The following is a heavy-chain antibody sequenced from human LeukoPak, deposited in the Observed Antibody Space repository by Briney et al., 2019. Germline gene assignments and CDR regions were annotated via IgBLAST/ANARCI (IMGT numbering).Heavy chain of an antibody. CDR1: GGSITSNIHF. Sequence: SETLSLTCTVSGGSITSNIHFWGLIRQPPGKWPEWVATIHSTGTPFYNPSLKSRATIFVDASKNQFYLKLTSVTAADTAVYYCARQTTGSYQWTFDFWGQGALVTVSS. V-gene: IGHV4-39*01. CDR3: ARQTTGSYQWTFDF. D-gene: IGHD1-26*01. CDR2: IHSTGTP. J-gene: IGHJ4*02.